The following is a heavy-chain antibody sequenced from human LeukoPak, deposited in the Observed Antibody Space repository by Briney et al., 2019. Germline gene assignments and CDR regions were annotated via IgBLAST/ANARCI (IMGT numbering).Heavy chain of an antibody. CDR3: AHGFIRQDGDFRH. J-gene: IGHJ1*01. CDR1: GFSLSATGVN. CDR2: VYWDDDT. V-gene: IGHV2-5*02. Sequence: SGPTLVNPTQTLTLTCTFSGFSLSATGVNVGWIRQPPGKWLDWLALVYWDDDTRYIPSVRDRLTITKDTSKNKVFLTMTNMDPVDTATYYCAHGFIRQDGDFRHWGQGTLITVSS. D-gene: IGHD3-10*01.